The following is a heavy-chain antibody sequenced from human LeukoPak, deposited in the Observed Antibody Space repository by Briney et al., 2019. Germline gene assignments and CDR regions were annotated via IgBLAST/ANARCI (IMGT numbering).Heavy chain of an antibody. Sequence: GGSLRLSCAASGFTFSSYAMSWVRQAPGKGLEWVSAISGSGGSTYYADSVKGRFTISRDNSKNTLYLQMNSLRSDDTAVYYCARDQDYLDVWGKGTTVTVSS. J-gene: IGHJ6*03. V-gene: IGHV3-23*01. CDR2: ISGSGGST. CDR3: ARDQDYLDV. CDR1: GFTFSSYA.